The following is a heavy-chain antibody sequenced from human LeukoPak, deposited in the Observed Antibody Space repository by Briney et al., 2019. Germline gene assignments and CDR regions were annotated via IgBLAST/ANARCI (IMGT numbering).Heavy chain of an antibody. CDR1: GGTFSSYA. Sequence: SVKVSCKASGGTFSSYAISWVRQAPGQGLEWMGGIIPIFGTANYAQKFQGRVTITADESTSTAYMELSSLRSEDTAVYYCATVAPPTYYYDSSGYAFDIWGQGTMVTVSS. CDR3: ATVAPPTYYYDSSGYAFDI. V-gene: IGHV1-69*01. J-gene: IGHJ3*02. D-gene: IGHD3-22*01. CDR2: IIPIFGTA.